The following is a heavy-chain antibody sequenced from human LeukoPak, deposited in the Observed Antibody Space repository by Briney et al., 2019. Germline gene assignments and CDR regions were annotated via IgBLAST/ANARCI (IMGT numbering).Heavy chain of an antibody. V-gene: IGHV3-7*03. CDR1: GFVFGHSW. CDR3: VRDRGYSTFDY. CDR2: INPDGSEI. J-gene: IGHJ4*02. Sequence: GGSLRLSCEASGFVFGHSWMSWVRQALGKGLEWVANINPDGSEINYLDSLTGRLTISRDNAKDSLYLQMNGLRAEDTAVYFCVRDRGYSTFDYWGQGTLVTVSS. D-gene: IGHD3-22*01.